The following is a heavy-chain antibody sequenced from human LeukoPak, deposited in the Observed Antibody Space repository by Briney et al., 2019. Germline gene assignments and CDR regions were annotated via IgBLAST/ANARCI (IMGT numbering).Heavy chain of an antibody. V-gene: IGHV1-18*01. D-gene: IGHD3-16*01. Sequence: EWMGWISAYNGNTNYAQKLQGTVTMTTATSTSNACIELRSLRSDETAVYYRARGGTPWPIDYWGPGTLVTVSS. J-gene: IGHJ4*02. CDR3: ARGGTPWPIDY. CDR2: ISAYNGNT.